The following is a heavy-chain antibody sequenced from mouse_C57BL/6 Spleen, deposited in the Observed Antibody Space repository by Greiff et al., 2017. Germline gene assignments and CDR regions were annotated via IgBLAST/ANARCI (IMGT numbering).Heavy chain of an antibody. CDR2: ISYDGSN. CDR3: AREGTGPYYYAMDY. V-gene: IGHV3-6*01. D-gene: IGHD2-14*01. J-gene: IGHJ4*01. CDR1: GYSITSGYY. Sequence: EVQLQESGPGLVKPSQSLSLTCSVTGYSITSGYYWNWIRQFPGNKLEWMGYISYDGSNNYNPSLKNRLSITRDTSKNQFFLKLNSVTTEDTATYYCAREGTGPYYYAMDYWGQGTSVTVSS.